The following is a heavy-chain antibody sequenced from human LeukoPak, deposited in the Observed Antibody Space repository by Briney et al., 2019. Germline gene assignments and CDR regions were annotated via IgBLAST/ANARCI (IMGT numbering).Heavy chain of an antibody. J-gene: IGHJ4*02. V-gene: IGHV4-59*01. CDR1: GGSISSYY. D-gene: IGHD3-10*02. CDR2: IFYSWST. Sequence: SETLSLTCTVSGGSISSYYWSWIRQPPGKGLEWIGYIFYSWSTNYNRSLKSRVTISVDTPKNQFSLKLTSVTAADTAVYYCASHVGPGGDFDYWGQGTLVTVSS. CDR3: ASHVGPGGDFDY.